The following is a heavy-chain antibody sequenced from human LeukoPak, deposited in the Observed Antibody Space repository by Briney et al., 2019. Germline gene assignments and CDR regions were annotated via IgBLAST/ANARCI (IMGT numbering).Heavy chain of an antibody. J-gene: IGHJ3*02. V-gene: IGHV1-24*01. CDR1: GYTLTELS. D-gene: IGHD5-18*01. CDR3: ARHRERGYSYVYVDAFDI. Sequence: ASVKVSCKVSGYTLTELSMHWVRQAPGKGLEWMGGFDPEDGETIYAQKFQGRVTMTEDTSTDTAYMELSSLRSEDTAVYYCARHRERGYSYVYVDAFDIWGQGTMVTVSS. CDR2: FDPEDGET.